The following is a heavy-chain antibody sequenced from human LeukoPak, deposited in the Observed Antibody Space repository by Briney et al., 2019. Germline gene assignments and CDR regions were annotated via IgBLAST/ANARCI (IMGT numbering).Heavy chain of an antibody. V-gene: IGHV3-30*18. D-gene: IGHD2-15*01. CDR1: GFTFSSYG. J-gene: IGHJ4*02. CDR2: ISYDGSNK. CDR3: AKDPGVVVVAATGLDY. Sequence: GGSLRLSCAASGFTFSSYGMHWVRQAPGKGLEWLAVISYDGSNKYYADSVKGRFTISRDNSKNTLYLQMNSLRAEDTAVYYCAKDPGVVVVAATGLDYWGQGTLVTVSS.